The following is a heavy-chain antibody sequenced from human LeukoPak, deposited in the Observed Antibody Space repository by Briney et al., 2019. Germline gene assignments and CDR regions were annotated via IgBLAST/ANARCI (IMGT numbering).Heavy chain of an antibody. CDR2: ISSSSSTI. V-gene: IGHV3-48*01. D-gene: IGHD2-8*01. CDR3: ARDTSLGYCTNGVCPLGY. Sequence: EGSLRLSCAASGFTFSSYSMNWVRQAPGKGLGWVSYISSSSSTIYYADSVKGRFTISRDNAKNSLYLQMNSLRAEDTAVYYCARDTSLGYCTNGVCPLGYWGQGTLVTVSS. J-gene: IGHJ4*02. CDR1: GFTFSSYS.